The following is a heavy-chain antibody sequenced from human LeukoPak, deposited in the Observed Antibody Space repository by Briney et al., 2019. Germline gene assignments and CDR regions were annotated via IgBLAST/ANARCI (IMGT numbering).Heavy chain of an antibody. CDR2: ISAYNGNT. CDR3: ARDLGHYYDSSGFTGDAFDI. V-gene: IGHV1-18*04. D-gene: IGHD3-22*01. CDR1: GYTFTDYY. J-gene: IGHJ3*02. Sequence: ASVKVSCKVSGYTFTDYYMHWVQQAPGQGLEWMGWISAYNGNTNYAQKLQGRVTMTTDTSTSTAYMELRSLRSDDTAVYYCARDLGHYYDSSGFTGDAFDIWGQGTMVTVSS.